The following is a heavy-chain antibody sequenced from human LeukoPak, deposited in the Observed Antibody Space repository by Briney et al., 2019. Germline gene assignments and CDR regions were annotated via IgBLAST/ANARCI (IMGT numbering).Heavy chain of an antibody. D-gene: IGHD3-22*01. CDR2: IYYSGST. CDR1: GGSISSYY. Sequence: SETLSLTCTVSGGSISSYYWSWIRQPPGKGLEWIGSIYYSGSTYYNPSLKSRVTISVDTSKNQFSLKLSSVTAADTAVYYCARLDGSGFRADYWGQGTLVTVSS. J-gene: IGHJ4*02. V-gene: IGHV4-59*12. CDR3: ARLDGSGFRADY.